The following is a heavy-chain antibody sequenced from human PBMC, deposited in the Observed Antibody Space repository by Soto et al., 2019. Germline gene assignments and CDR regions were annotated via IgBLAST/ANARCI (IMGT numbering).Heavy chain of an antibody. V-gene: IGHV1-3*01. CDR2: IHADNGNA. J-gene: IGHJ4*02. CDR3: ARELDY. Sequence: QVQIVQSGAEVKKPGASVKLSCKGSGYTFSYYNVHWVRQAPGQRLEWMGWIHADNGNAKYSQKFQGRVTITRDPSGNTAYMELSNLRSEDTAVYYCARELDYWGQGTLVTVSS. CDR1: GYTFSYYN.